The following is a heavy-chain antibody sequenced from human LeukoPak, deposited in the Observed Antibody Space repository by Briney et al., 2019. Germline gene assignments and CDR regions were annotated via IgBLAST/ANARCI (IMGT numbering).Heavy chain of an antibody. J-gene: IGHJ3*02. CDR2: LSGSGGNT. Sequence: GSLRLSCAASGFTFSYYAMSWVRQAPGKGLEWVSALSGSGGNTYYADSVKGRFSISRDNSKNTLYLQMSSLRAEDTALYYCVKDSSGQNPRAFDIWGPGTMVTVSS. CDR1: GFTFSYYA. CDR3: VKDSSGQNPRAFDI. V-gene: IGHV3-23*01. D-gene: IGHD6-19*01.